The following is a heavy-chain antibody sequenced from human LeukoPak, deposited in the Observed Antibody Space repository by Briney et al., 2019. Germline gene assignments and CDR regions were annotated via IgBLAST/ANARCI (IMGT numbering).Heavy chain of an antibody. D-gene: IGHD5/OR15-5a*01. CDR2: INWNGGST. CDR1: GFTFDDYG. V-gene: IGHV3-20*04. Sequence: GGSLRLSCAASGFTFDDYGMNWVRQAPGKGLEWVSGINWNGGSTGYADSVKGRFTISRDNAKNSLYLQMNSLRAEDTALYYCARVYELREEDYYYYYMDVWGKGTTVTVSS. J-gene: IGHJ6*03. CDR3: ARVYELREEDYYYYYMDV.